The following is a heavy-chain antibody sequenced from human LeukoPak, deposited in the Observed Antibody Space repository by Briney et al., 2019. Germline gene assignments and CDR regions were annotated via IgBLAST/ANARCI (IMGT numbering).Heavy chain of an antibody. CDR1: GGSFSGYY. D-gene: IGHD4-17*01. V-gene: IGHV4-34*01. CDR2: INHSGST. CDR3: ARAGAYGDYGWFDP. Sequence: KASETLSLTCAVYGGSFSGYYWSWIRQPPGKGLEWIGEINHSGSTNYNPSLKSRVTISVDKSKNQFSLKLSSVTAADTAVYYCARAGAYGDYGWFDPWGQGTLVTVSS. J-gene: IGHJ5*02.